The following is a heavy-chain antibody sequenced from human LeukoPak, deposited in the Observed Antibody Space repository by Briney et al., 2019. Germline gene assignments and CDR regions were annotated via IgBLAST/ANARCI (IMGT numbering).Heavy chain of an antibody. V-gene: IGHV1-24*01. CDR2: FDPEDGET. CDR3: ATETRWNYYGSGSYQNWFDP. D-gene: IGHD3-10*01. CDR1: GYTLTELS. Sequence: ASVKVSCKVSGYTLTELSMHCVRQAPGKGLEWMGGFDPEDGETIYAQKFQGRVTMTEDTSTDTAYMELSSLRSEDTAVYYCATETRWNYYGSGSYQNWFDPWGQATLVTVSS. J-gene: IGHJ5*02.